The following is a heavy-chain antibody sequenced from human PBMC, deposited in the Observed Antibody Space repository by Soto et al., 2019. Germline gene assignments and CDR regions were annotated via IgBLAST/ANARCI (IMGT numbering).Heavy chain of an antibody. CDR3: ARRSRTATTNWGAFDV. CDR1: GFTFNTYV. Sequence: EVQLLESGGGLVQPGGSLRLSCAASGFTFNTYVMNWVRQAPGKGLEWVSTISYSADKTHYADSVKGRFTISRDNSRDNQFLQINSLRADDAAVYYCARRSRTATTNWGAFDVWGQGTMVTVSS. V-gene: IGHV3-23*01. D-gene: IGHD1-7*01. CDR2: ISYSADKT. J-gene: IGHJ3*01.